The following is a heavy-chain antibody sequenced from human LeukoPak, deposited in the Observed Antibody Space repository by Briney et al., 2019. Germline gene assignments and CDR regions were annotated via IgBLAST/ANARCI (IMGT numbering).Heavy chain of an antibody. V-gene: IGHV3-23*01. CDR3: ARDSSGWSKNY. Sequence: GGSLRLSCAASGFTFRNYAMSWVRQAPGKGLEWVSAISGSGGDTYYEDSVKGRFTISRDNSKNMMYLQMNSLRAEDTAVYYCARDSSGWSKNYWGQGTLVTVSS. D-gene: IGHD6-19*01. CDR1: GFTFRNYA. J-gene: IGHJ4*02. CDR2: ISGSGGDT.